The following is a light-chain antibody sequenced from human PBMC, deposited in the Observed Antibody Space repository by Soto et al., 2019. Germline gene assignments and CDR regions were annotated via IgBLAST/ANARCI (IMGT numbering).Light chain of an antibody. CDR2: SAT. CDR1: QDISKD. V-gene: IGKV1-6*01. Sequence: AIQMTQSPTSLSASVGDRVIITCRASQDISKDLGWYQQKPGKAPKFLIYSATSTQSGVPSTFSGSGFGTDFTLTISSLQPEDFATYYCLQDHDXPRTFGQGTKVDIK. J-gene: IGKJ1*01. CDR3: LQDHDXPRT.